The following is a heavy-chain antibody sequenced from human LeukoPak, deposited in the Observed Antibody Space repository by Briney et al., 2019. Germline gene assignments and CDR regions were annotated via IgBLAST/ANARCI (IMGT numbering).Heavy chain of an antibody. J-gene: IGHJ5*02. CDR3: ARVYGSSWYSEYDNWFDP. CDR1: GYTFTSYG. CDR2: ISAYNGNT. D-gene: IGHD6-13*01. V-gene: IGHV1-18*04. Sequence: ASVTVSCKASGYTFTSYGINWVRQAPGQGRDRMGWISAYNGNTNYAKKLQGRVTMTTDTSTSTAYMELRSLRSDDTAVYYCARVYGSSWYSEYDNWFDPWGQGTLVTVSS.